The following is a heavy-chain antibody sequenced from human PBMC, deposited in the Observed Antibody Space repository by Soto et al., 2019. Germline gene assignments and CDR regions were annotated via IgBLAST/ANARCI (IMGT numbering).Heavy chain of an antibody. Sequence: SETLSLTCTVSGGSISSSSYYWGWIRQPPGKGLEWIGSIYYSGSTYYNPSLKSRVTISVDTSKNQFSLKLSSVTAADTAVYYCATRTTYYYDSSGSLLSKDAFDIWGQGTMVTVSS. CDR3: ATRTTYYYDSSGSLLSKDAFDI. D-gene: IGHD3-22*01. V-gene: IGHV4-39*07. J-gene: IGHJ3*02. CDR2: IYYSGST. CDR1: GGSISSSSYY.